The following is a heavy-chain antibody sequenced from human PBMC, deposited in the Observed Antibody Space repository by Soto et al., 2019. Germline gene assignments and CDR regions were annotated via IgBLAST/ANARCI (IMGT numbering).Heavy chain of an antibody. CDR3: ARDVSPGSSSLYLDAFDI. V-gene: IGHV3-7*05. CDR1: GFTLSMYW. D-gene: IGHD6-13*01. CDR2: IKQDGSKK. J-gene: IGHJ3*02. Sequence: EVQLEESGGGLVQPGGSLRLSCAASGFTLSMYWMTWVSQAPGRGLEWVANIKQDGSKKSYLDSVRGRFTISRDNVRNSLYLQMDSLRAEDTALYYCARDVSPGSSSLYLDAFDIWGQGTMVIVSS.